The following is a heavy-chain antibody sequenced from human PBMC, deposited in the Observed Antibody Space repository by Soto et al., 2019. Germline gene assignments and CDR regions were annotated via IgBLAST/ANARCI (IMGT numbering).Heavy chain of an antibody. CDR1: GLKFDDFA. J-gene: IGHJ4*02. CDR3: AKGRYDFWSPYYFDS. Sequence: GGSLRLSCLGTGLKFDDFAMHWVRQAPGKGLEWVSGITWNSRVLAYADSVKGRFTISRDNARNSLYLQMDSLRDEDTALYYCAKGRYDFWSPYYFDSWGQGTLVTVSS. CDR2: ITWNSRVL. D-gene: IGHD3-3*01. V-gene: IGHV3-9*01.